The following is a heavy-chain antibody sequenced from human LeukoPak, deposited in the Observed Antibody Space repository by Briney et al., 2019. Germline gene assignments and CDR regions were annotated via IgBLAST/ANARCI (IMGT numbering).Heavy chain of an antibody. Sequence: SETLSLTCAVYGVSFSGYYWSWIRQPPGKGLEWIGEINHSGSTNYNPSLKSRVTISVDMSKNQFSLKLSSVTAADTAVYYCALVVTEINYYGMDVWGQGTTVTVSS. CDR3: ALVVTEINYYGMDV. V-gene: IGHV4-34*01. J-gene: IGHJ6*02. CDR1: GVSFSGYY. CDR2: INHSGST. D-gene: IGHD3-22*01.